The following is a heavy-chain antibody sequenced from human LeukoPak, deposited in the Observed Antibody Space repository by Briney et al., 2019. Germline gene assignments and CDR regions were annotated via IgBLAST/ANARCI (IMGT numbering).Heavy chain of an antibody. J-gene: IGHJ6*02. CDR2: INQDGREK. V-gene: IGHV3-7*04. Sequence: GGSLRLSCVASGFTFSTYSMNWVRQAPGKGLEWVANINQDGREKNYVDSVKGRFTISRDNAKDSLYLQMNSLRAGDTAVYYCARYASPLEGMDVWGQGTTVTVSS. CDR3: ARYASPLEGMDV. CDR1: GFTFSTYS.